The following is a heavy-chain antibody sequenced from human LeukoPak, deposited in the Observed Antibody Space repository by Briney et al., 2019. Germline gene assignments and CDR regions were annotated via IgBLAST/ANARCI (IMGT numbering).Heavy chain of an antibody. D-gene: IGHD6-13*01. CDR1: GYTFSMYN. CDR2: INPSGGT. V-gene: IGHV1-46*01. CDR3: AREGVAGTGLDY. J-gene: IGHJ4*02. Sequence: ASVKVSCNASGYTFSMYNMHWVRQAPGQGLEWMGIINPSGGTSYAQKVQGRITMTRDTSTSTLYMELSSLRSEDTAVYYCAREGVAGTGLDYWGQGTLVTVSS.